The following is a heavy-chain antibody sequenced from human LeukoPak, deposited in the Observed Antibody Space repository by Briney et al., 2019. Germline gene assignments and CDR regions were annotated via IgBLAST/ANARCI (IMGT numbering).Heavy chain of an antibody. D-gene: IGHD3-22*01. J-gene: IGHJ4*02. CDR2: INPNSGGT. CDR3: ARDDSSGFLIDY. Sequence: GASVKVSFKASGYTFTVYYMHWVRQAPGQGLEGMGWINPNSGGTNYAQKFQGRVTMTRDTSISTAYMELSRLRSDDTAVYYCARDDSSGFLIDYWGQGTLVTVSS. CDR1: GYTFTVYY. V-gene: IGHV1-2*02.